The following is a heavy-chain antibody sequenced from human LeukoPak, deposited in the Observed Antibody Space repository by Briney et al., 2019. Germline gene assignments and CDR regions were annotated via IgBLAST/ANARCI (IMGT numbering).Heavy chain of an antibody. V-gene: IGHV4-59*01. CDR3: ARDYGGYYDSSGPLGI. CDR2: IYYSGST. CDR1: GGSISSYY. D-gene: IGHD3-22*01. J-gene: IGHJ4*02. Sequence: PSETLSLTCTVSGGSISSYYWSWIRQPPGKGLEWIGYIYYSGSTNYNTSLRSRVTISVDTSKNQFSLKLNSVTAADTAVYYCARDYGGYYDSSGPLGIWGQGTLVTVSS.